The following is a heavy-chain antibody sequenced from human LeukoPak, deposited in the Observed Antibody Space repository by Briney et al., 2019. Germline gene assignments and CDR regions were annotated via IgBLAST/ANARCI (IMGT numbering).Heavy chain of an antibody. Sequence: ASVKVSCKASGYTFTGYYIHWVRQAPGQGLEWMGWINPNSGGTNYAQKFQGRVTMTRDTSISTAYMELSRLRSDDTAVYYCARVGSGITMVRGVINAYYFDYWGQGTLVTVSS. CDR2: INPNSGGT. V-gene: IGHV1-2*02. CDR3: ARVGSGITMVRGVINAYYFDY. J-gene: IGHJ4*02. CDR1: GYTFTGYY. D-gene: IGHD3-10*01.